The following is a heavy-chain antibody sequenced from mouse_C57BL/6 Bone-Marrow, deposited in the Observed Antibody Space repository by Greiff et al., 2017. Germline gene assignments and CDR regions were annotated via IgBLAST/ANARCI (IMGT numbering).Heavy chain of an antibody. CDR3: AREGVYYEAMDY. CDR2: INPKNGGT. Sequence: EVQLQQSGPELVKPGASVKISCKASGYTFTDYYMNWVKQSHGKSLEWIGDINPKNGGTSYNQKFKGKATLTVDKASSTAYMELRSLTSEDSAVYYCAREGVYYEAMDYWGQGTSVTVSS. CDR1: GYTFTDYY. V-gene: IGHV1-26*01. J-gene: IGHJ4*01. D-gene: IGHD2-4*01.